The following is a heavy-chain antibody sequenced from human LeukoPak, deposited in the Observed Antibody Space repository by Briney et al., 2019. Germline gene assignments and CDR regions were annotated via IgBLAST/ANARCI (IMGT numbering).Heavy chain of an antibody. CDR2: INWNGGSR. CDR1: GFNFDDYV. D-gene: IGHD6-19*01. J-gene: IGHJ4*02. V-gene: IGHV3-20*04. Sequence: PGGSLRLSCAASGFNFDDYVMTWVRQAPGKGLEWVSGINWNGGSRGYADSVKGRFTISRDNSKNTLYLQMNSLRAEDTAVYYCAKDLSAVAGIWDFDYWGQGTLVTVSS. CDR3: AKDLSAVAGIWDFDY.